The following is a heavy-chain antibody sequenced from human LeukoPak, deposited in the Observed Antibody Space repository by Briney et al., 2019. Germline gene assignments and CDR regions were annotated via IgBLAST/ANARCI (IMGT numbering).Heavy chain of an antibody. J-gene: IGHJ4*02. CDR3: AKGGKWDVTPFDY. Sequence: GGSLRLSCAASGFTFTSYSMNWVRQAPGRGLEWVSTISGGGGSTYYADSVKGRFTISRDNSKNTLYLQVNSLRAEDTAVYYCAKGGKWDVTPFDYWGQGTLVTVSS. CDR1: GFTFTSYS. D-gene: IGHD1-26*01. CDR2: ISGGGGST. V-gene: IGHV3-23*01.